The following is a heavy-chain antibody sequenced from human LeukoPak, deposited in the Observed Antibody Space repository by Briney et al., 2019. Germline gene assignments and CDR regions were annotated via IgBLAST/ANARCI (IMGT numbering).Heavy chain of an antibody. J-gene: IGHJ4*02. CDR3: ASHRITMVRCPLGYFDY. V-gene: IGHV3-23*01. D-gene: IGHD3-10*01. CDR2: TSGSGRSS. Sequence: GGSLTCSCSASGFTFSSFPLSWLGHAPGIGLEWFSATSGSGRSSYYEDSVKGTFTISTANTTTTLELQMNSLKAEDMALCDCASHRITMVRCPLGYFDYWGQGTLVTVSS. CDR1: GFTFSSFP.